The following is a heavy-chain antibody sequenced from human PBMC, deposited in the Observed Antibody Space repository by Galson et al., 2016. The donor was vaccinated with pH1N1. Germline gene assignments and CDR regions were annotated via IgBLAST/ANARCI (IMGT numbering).Heavy chain of an antibody. D-gene: IGHD6-13*01. J-gene: IGHJ4*02. CDR2: INPNSDVT. Sequence: SVKVSCKAPGYTFTDYYIHWVRQAPGKGLEWMGWINPNSDVTKYAQKFQDRVTTTRDTSINTAYMELSGLTSDDTAVYYCASGSYSSSWSTPPPFDYWGQGTLVTVSS. V-gene: IGHV1-2*02. CDR3: ASGSYSSSWSTPPPFDY. CDR1: GYTFTDYY.